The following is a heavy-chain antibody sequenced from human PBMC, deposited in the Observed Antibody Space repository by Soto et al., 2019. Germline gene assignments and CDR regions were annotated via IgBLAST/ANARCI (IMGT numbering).Heavy chain of an antibody. Sequence: QVQLQDSGPGLVKPSGTLSLTCAVSGVSISTANWWSWVRQPPGKGLEWIGEIYHSGSTNYNPSLKSRVAISLDKSKNQFSLKLSSVTAADTAVYYCARGGSSSWRLLFHHWGQGTLVTVSS. CDR1: GVSISTANW. D-gene: IGHD6-13*01. J-gene: IGHJ1*01. CDR2: IYHSGST. CDR3: ARGGSSSWRLLFHH. V-gene: IGHV4-4*02.